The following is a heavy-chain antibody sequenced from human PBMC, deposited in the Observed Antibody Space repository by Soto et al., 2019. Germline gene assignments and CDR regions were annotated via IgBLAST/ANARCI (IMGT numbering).Heavy chain of an antibody. J-gene: IGHJ4*02. V-gene: IGHV4-59*01. D-gene: IGHD2-8*02. CDR3: ARGGGVYYFDY. Sequence: SETLSLTCTVSGGSISSYYWSWIRQPPGKGLELIGYIYYSGITDYNPSLKSRVTISVDTSKTQFSLKLSSVTAADTAVYYCARGGGVYYFDYWGQGTLVTVSS. CDR2: IYYSGIT. CDR1: GGSISSYY.